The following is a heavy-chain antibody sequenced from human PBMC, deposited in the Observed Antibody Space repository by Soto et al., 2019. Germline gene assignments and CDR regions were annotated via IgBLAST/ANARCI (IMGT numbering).Heavy chain of an antibody. CDR2: IDSRGRTL. D-gene: IGHD6-6*01. CDR3: ARQAARNYIDS. Sequence: PGGSLRLSCAASGFTFTDYSMSWIRQAPGKGLEWFAFIDSRGRTLSYADSVKGRFTISRDNAKNSLYLQMHSLRADDTAVYYCARQAARNYIDSWGQGDVVTVSS. V-gene: IGHV3-11*01. CDR1: GFTFTDYS. J-gene: IGHJ4*02.